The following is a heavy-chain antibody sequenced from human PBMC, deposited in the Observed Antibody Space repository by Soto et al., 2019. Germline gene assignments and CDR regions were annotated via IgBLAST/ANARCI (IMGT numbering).Heavy chain of an antibody. CDR2: IDHDDST. Sequence: EVQLVESGGGLVQPVGYLRLSCADSGFTFSNYWMHWVRQAPGKGLEWVSRIDHDDSTDYADSVSGRFTISRDNAENTLYLQMNSLRPEDTAVYYCVRDSHGDYWGQGTLVTVSS. CDR1: GFTFSNYW. CDR3: VRDSHGDY. V-gene: IGHV3-74*01. J-gene: IGHJ4*02.